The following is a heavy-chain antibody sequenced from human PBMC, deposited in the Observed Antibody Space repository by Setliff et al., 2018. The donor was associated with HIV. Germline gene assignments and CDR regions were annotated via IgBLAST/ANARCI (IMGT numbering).Heavy chain of an antibody. J-gene: IGHJ4*02. CDR1: GYSFSSYW. V-gene: IGHV5-10-1*01. CDR2: IDPSDSYT. CDR3: ARHKNGGYSLDN. Sequence: PGESLKLYCKGSGYSFSSYWINWGRQMPGKGLEWMGRIDPSDSYTNYSPSFQGHVSIPADRSISTAYLQWSSLKASDTAIYYCARHKNGGYSLDNWGQGTLVTVSS. D-gene: IGHD2-15*01.